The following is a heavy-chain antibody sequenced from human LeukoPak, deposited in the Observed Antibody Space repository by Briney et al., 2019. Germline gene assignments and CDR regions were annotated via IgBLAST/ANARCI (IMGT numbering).Heavy chain of an antibody. CDR1: GYTFTHHG. D-gene: IGHD2-15*01. V-gene: IGHV1-69*05. Sequence: GASVKVSCKASGYTFTHHGVTWVRQAPGQGLEWMGGIIPIFGTANYAQKFQGRVTITTDESTSTAYMELSSLRSEDTAVYYCARGGKGLGDCSGGSCYADYYYYYMDVWGKGTTVTVSS. CDR2: IIPIFGTA. CDR3: ARGGKGLGDCSGGSCYADYYYYYMDV. J-gene: IGHJ6*03.